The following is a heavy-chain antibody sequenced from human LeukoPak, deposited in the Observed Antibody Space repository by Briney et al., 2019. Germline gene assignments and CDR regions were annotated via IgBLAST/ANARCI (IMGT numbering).Heavy chain of an antibody. D-gene: IGHD1-26*01. CDR1: GGSISSGGYY. V-gene: IGHV4-30-2*01. Sequence: SETLSLTCTVSGGSISSGGYYWSWIRQPPGKGLEWIGYIYHSGSTYYNPSLKSRVTISVDRSKNQFSLKLSSVTAADTAVYYCASWVVVGATIDYWGQGTLVTVSS. CDR2: IYHSGST. J-gene: IGHJ4*02. CDR3: ASWVVVGATIDY.